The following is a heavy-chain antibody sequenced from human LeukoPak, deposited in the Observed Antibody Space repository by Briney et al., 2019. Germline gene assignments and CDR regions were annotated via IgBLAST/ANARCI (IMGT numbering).Heavy chain of an antibody. CDR2: IHFSGST. Sequence: SETLSLTCTVSSDSISDDYWSWIRQSPGKGLEYIGNIHFSGSTNYNPSLKSRVTISVDTSKNHFSLKPTSLTAADTAVYYCARTRRSGYDATYFYYYMDVWGQGTTVTVSS. V-gene: IGHV4-59*01. CDR1: SDSISDDY. D-gene: IGHD3-3*01. J-gene: IGHJ6*03. CDR3: ARTRRSGYDATYFYYYMDV.